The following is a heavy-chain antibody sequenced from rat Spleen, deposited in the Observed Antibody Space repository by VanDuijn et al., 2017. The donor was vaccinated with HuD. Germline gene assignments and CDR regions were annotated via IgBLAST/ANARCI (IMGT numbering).Heavy chain of an antibody. CDR2: ISYDGGST. Sequence: EVQLVESDGGLVQPGRSLKLSCAASGFTFSDYYMAWVRQAPKKGLEWVAYISYDGGSTYYRDPVKGRFTISRDNAKSTLYLQMDSLRSEDTATYYCARHELPGYNWFAYWGQGTLVTVSS. V-gene: IGHV5-7*01. J-gene: IGHJ3*01. CDR3: ARHELPGYNWFAY. D-gene: IGHD1-4*01. CDR1: GFTFSDYY.